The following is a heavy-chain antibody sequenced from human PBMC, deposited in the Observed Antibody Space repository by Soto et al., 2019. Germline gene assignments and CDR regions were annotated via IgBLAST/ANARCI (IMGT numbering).Heavy chain of an antibody. J-gene: IGHJ4*02. CDR2: IDSGGGIT. Sequence: GGSLRLSCAASGFTFSIHGMSWIRQAPGKGLEWVSAIDSGGGITNYVDSVKGRFTMSRDNSKDTLFLQMNGLRAEDPAVYYCAKARDSGSYRPFDHWGPGTLVTVSS. V-gene: IGHV3-23*01. CDR1: GFTFSIHG. D-gene: IGHD3-22*01. CDR3: AKARDSGSYRPFDH.